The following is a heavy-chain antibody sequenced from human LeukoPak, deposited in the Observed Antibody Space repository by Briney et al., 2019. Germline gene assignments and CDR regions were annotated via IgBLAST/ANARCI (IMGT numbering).Heavy chain of an antibody. D-gene: IGHD2-21*02. V-gene: IGHV3-7*05. CDR3: ARDGSEVTVFPSAFDV. Sequence: GGSLRLSCAASGFTFRNYWMTWVRQAPGKGLEWVANINQDGSEKYYVDSVKGRFTIYRDNAKNSLYLEMNSLRAEDTAVFYCARDGSEVTVFPSAFDVWGHGTMVTVSS. CDR2: INQDGSEK. J-gene: IGHJ3*01. CDR1: GFTFRNYW.